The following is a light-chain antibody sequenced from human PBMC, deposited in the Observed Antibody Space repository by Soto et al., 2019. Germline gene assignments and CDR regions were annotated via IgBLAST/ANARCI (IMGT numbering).Light chain of an antibody. CDR3: CSYAGLYV. V-gene: IGLV2-23*02. J-gene: IGLJ1*01. CDR2: EVS. Sequence: QSALTQPASVSGSPGQSISISCTGTSSDVGSYNLVSWYQQHPGKAPKLMIYEVSKRPSGVSNRFSGSKSGNTASLTISGLQAEDEADYYCCSYAGLYVFGNGTKVTVL. CDR1: SSDVGSYNL.